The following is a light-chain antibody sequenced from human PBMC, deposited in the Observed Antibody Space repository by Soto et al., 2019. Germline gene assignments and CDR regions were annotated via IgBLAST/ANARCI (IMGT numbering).Light chain of an antibody. CDR1: QDISNF. CDR2: DAS. J-gene: IGKJ2*03. Sequence: DIQMTQSPSSLSASVGDRVTITCQASQDISNFLNWYQQKPGKAPKPLIYDASNLQGGVPPRFSGSGSETEFMLTISRLQSEDFATYYCQQYYSSYSFGQGTKVDIK. V-gene: IGKV1-33*01. CDR3: QQYYSSYS.